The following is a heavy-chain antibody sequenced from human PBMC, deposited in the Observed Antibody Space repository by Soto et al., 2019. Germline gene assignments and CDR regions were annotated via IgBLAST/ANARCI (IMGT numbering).Heavy chain of an antibody. CDR2: IYYSGST. Sequence: QVQLQESGPGLVKPSETLSLTCTVSGGSISSYYWSWIRQPPGKGLEWIGYIYYSGSTNYNPSLKSPVTISVDTSKNQFSLKLSSVTAADTAVYYCARGLDIVVGPTSDIWGQGTMVTVSS. CDR1: GGSISSYY. CDR3: ARGLDIVVGPTSDI. D-gene: IGHD2-15*01. J-gene: IGHJ3*02. V-gene: IGHV4-59*01.